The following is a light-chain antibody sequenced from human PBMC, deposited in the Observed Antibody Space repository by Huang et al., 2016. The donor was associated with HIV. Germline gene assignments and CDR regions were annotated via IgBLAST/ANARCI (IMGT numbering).Light chain of an antibody. V-gene: IGKV1-5*03. Sequence: DIQMTQSPSSLSASVGDRVTITCRASQSISTLLAWYQQKPGKVPNLLIYKASTLETGVPSRFSGSGSGTECTLTISNLQPDDTATYYCQEYNTYSTFGQGTKVEI. CDR3: QEYNTYST. CDR1: QSISTL. CDR2: KAS. J-gene: IGKJ1*01.